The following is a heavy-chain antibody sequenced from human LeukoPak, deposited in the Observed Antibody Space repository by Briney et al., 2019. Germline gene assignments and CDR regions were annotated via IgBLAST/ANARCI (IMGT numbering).Heavy chain of an antibody. Sequence: PGGSLRLSCAASGFTSTDYWMHWVRQVAGKGLVWVSRINGDLTNTTYADSVKGRFTISRDNAKNTLYLQMNSLRAEDTAVYYCARAMPHDNWFNPWGQGSLVTVSS. V-gene: IGHV3-74*03. CDR2: INGDLTNT. J-gene: IGHJ5*02. CDR1: GFTSTDYW. CDR3: ARAMPHDNWFNP. D-gene: IGHD2-2*01.